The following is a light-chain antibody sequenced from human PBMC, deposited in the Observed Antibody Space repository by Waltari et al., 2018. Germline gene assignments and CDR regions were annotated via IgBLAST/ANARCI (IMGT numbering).Light chain of an antibody. V-gene: IGLV6-57*01. CDR2: EDY. J-gene: IGLJ2*01. CDR1: SGNIASTH. CDR3: QSYDSNNYVI. Sequence: NFMLTQTRSVSASPGKTVTISCPRRSGNIASTHVQWYQQRPGSSPTTVIYEDYHRPSGVPDRCSASFDSSSNSASLTISGLKTEDEADYYCQSYDSNNYVIFGGGTKLTVL.